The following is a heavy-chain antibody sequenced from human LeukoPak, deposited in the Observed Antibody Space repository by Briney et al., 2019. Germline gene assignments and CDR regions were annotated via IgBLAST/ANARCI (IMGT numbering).Heavy chain of an antibody. CDR2: ISSSGSTI. Sequence: GGSLRLSCAASGFTFSDYYMSWIRQAPGKGLEWVSYISSSGSTIYYADSVKGRFTISRDNAKNSLYLQMNSLRAEDTAVYYCARDIAAAGTGLSQEDDAFDIWGQGTMVTVSS. CDR1: GFTFSDYY. V-gene: IGHV3-11*01. D-gene: IGHD6-13*01. J-gene: IGHJ3*02. CDR3: ARDIAAAGTGLSQEDDAFDI.